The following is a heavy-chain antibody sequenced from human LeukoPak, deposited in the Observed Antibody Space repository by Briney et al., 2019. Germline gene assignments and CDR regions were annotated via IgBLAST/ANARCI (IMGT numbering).Heavy chain of an antibody. CDR2: INPNSGGT. CDR3: AKDLYSGYDSGYFDY. Sequence: ASVKVSCKASGYTFTGYYMHWVRQAPGQGLEWMGWINPNSGGTNYAQKFQGRVTMTRDTSISTAYMELSRLRSDDTAVYYCAKDLYSGYDSGYFDYWGQGTLVTVSS. V-gene: IGHV1-2*02. CDR1: GYTFTGYY. J-gene: IGHJ4*02. D-gene: IGHD5-12*01.